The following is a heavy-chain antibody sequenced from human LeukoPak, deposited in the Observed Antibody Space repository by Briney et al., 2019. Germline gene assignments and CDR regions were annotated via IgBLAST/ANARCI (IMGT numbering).Heavy chain of an antibody. J-gene: IGHJ4*02. D-gene: IGHD1-26*01. CDR3: AKGRGSPYYFEY. Sequence: PEGSLRLSCAASGFTFSSFAMTWVRQAPGKGLEWVSAISGSGASTYYADSAKGRFTISRDNSKNTLYLQMNSLRAEDTAVYYCAKGRGSPYYFEYWGQGTLVTVSS. CDR1: GFTFSSFA. CDR2: ISGSGAST. V-gene: IGHV3-23*01.